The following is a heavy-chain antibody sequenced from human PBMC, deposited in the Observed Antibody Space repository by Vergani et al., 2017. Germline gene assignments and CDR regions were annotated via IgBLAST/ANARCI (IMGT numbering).Heavy chain of an antibody. D-gene: IGHD6-6*01. CDR2: ISAYNGNT. Sequence: QVQLVQSGAEVKKPGASVKVSCKASGYTFTSYGISWVRQAPGQGLEWMGWISAYNGNTNYAQKLQGRVTVTPDTSTSTAYMELRGLRSDDTAGYYCARDSPYSSSSFYDYWGQGTLVTVSS. V-gene: IGHV1-18*01. J-gene: IGHJ4*02. CDR1: GYTFTSYG. CDR3: ARDSPYSSSSFYDY.